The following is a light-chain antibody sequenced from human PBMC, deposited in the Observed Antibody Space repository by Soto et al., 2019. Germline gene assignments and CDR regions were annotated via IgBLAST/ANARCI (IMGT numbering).Light chain of an antibody. J-gene: IGLJ1*01. V-gene: IGLV2-14*01. CDR3: SSYTDSTNDD. CDR2: QVT. Sequence: QSVLTQPASVSGSPGQSITISCTGTSSDVGTRNFVSWYQQHPGKAPKLMIYQVTNRPSGVSNRFSGSKSGNTDSLALSGLQPEDEADYYCSSYTDSTNDDFGTGTKVTVL. CDR1: SSDVGTRNF.